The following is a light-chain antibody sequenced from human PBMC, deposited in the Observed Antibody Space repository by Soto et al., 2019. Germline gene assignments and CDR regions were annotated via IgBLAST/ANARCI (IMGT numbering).Light chain of an antibody. CDR1: QSISSW. CDR2: DAS. Sequence: DIQMTQSPSTLSASVGDRVTITCRASQSISSWLAWYQQKPGKAPKLLIYDASSLESGVPSRFSGSASVTEFTLTISSLQPDDYASYYCQSNYILPWTFGQGTKVDIK. CDR3: QSNYILPWT. J-gene: IGKJ1*01. V-gene: IGKV1-5*01.